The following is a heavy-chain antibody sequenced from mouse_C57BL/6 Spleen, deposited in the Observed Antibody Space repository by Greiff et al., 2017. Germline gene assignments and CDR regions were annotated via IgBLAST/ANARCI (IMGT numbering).Heavy chain of an antibody. J-gene: IGHJ2*01. CDR1: GYTFTSYW. V-gene: IGHV1-55*01. CDR2: IYPGSGST. CDR3: ARGTAQAPYYFDY. D-gene: IGHD3-2*02. Sequence: QVQLQQPGAELVKPGASVTMSCKASGYTFTSYWITWVKQRPGQGLEWIGDIYPGSGSTNYNEKFKSKATLTVDTSSSTAYMQLSSLTSEDSAVFYCARGTAQAPYYFDYWGQGTTLTVSS.